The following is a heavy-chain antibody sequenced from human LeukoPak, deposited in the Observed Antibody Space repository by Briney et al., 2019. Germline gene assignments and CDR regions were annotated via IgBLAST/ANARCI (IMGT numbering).Heavy chain of an antibody. CDR2: INPSSENT. CDR3: ARLWPIVGATSFVDC. J-gene: IGHJ4*02. CDR1: GYTFTRYY. Sequence: SVKVSCKASGYTFTRYYMSWVRQAPGQGLEWMGMINPSSENTTYAQRFQGRVTMTRDTSTSTVYMELSSLRSEDTAVYYCARLWPIVGATSFVDCWGQGTLVTVSS. V-gene: IGHV1-46*01. D-gene: IGHD1-26*01.